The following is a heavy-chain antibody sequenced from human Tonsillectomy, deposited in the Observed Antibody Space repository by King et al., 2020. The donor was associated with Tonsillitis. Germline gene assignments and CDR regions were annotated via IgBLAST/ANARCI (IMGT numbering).Heavy chain of an antibody. Sequence: QLQESGPGLVKPSETLSLTCTVSGGSISSYYWSWIRQPAGKGLEWIGRIYTSGSTNYNPSLTSRVTMSVDTSKNQFSLKLSSVTAADTAVYYWARDRASSGWYGFGYWGQGTLVTVSS. V-gene: IGHV4-4*07. D-gene: IGHD6-19*01. CDR3: ARDRASSGWYGFGY. CDR2: IYTSGST. J-gene: IGHJ4*02. CDR1: GGSISSYY.